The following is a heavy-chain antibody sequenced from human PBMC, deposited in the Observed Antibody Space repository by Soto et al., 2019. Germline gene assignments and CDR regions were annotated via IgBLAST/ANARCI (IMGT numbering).Heavy chain of an antibody. V-gene: IGHV1-69*12. CDR2: IIPIFGTA. J-gene: IGHJ5*02. Sequence: QVQLVQSGAEVKKPGSSVKVSCKASGGTFSSYAISWVRQAPGQGLEWMGGIIPIFGTANYAQKFQGRVTITADESTSTASMELSSMRSEDTAVYYCARAYSSSWYVYSSCWYWFDPWGQGTLVTVSS. CDR1: GGTFSSYA. CDR3: ARAYSSSWYVYSSCWYWFDP. D-gene: IGHD6-13*01.